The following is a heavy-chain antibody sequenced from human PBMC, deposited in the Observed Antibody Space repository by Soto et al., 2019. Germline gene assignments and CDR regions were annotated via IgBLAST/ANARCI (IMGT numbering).Heavy chain of an antibody. D-gene: IGHD3-10*01. V-gene: IGHV4-30-2*01. CDR2: IYHSGST. Sequence: SETLSLTCAVSGGSISSGGYSWSWIRQPPGKGLEWIGYIYHSGSTNYNPSLKSRVTISVDTSKNQFSLKLSSVTAADTAVYYCAKFGESSLNMYYYYGMDVWGQGTTVTVSS. CDR1: GGSISSGGYS. J-gene: IGHJ6*02. CDR3: AKFGESSLNMYYYYGMDV.